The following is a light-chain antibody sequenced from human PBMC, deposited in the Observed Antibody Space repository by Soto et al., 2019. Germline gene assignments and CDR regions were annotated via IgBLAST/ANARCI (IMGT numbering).Light chain of an antibody. CDR1: SSNIGAGYD. Sequence: QSVLTQTPSVSGAPGQRVTISCTGRSSNIGAGYDVHWYQHLPGTAPKLLIYGNSNRPSGVPDRFSGSKSGTSASLAITGLQAEDEADYYCQSYDNSLSVYVFGTGTKLTVL. V-gene: IGLV1-40*01. CDR3: QSYDNSLSVYV. CDR2: GNS. J-gene: IGLJ1*01.